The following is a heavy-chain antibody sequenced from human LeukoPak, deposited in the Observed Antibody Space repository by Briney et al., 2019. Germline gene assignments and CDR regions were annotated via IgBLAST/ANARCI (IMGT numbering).Heavy chain of an antibody. CDR3: ARDRGSGYQLFYYFDY. Sequence: SVKVSCKASGGTFSSYAISWVRRAPGQGLEWMGGIIPIFGTANYAQKFQGRVTITADESTSTAYMELSSLRSEDTAVYYCARDRGSGYQLFYYFDYWGQGTLVTVSS. J-gene: IGHJ4*02. CDR2: IIPIFGTA. CDR1: GGTFSSYA. V-gene: IGHV1-69*13. D-gene: IGHD2-2*01.